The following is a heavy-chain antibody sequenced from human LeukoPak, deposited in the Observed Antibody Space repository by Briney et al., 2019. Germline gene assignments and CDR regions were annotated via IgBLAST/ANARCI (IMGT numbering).Heavy chain of an antibody. CDR2: INHSEST. CDR3: ARYQRLVPAASWFYP. Sequence: SETLSLTCAVYGGSFSGYYWSWIRQPPGKGLEGIGEINHSESTNYNLSLKSRVTISVDTSKNQFSLKLSSVTAADTAVYYCARYQRLVPAASWFYPWGQRTLVTVSS. V-gene: IGHV4-34*01. J-gene: IGHJ5*02. CDR1: GGSFSGYY. D-gene: IGHD2-2*01.